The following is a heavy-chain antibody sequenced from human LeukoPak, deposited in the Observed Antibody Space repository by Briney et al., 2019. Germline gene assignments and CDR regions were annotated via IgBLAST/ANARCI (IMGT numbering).Heavy chain of an antibody. V-gene: IGHV3-74*01. CDR2: INSDGSNT. Sequence: GGSLRLSCAASGFTFSSYWMHWVRQAPGKGLEWVSRINSDGSNTNYADSVKGRFTISRDNSKNTLYLQMNSLRAEDTAVYYCAKDRPNYGEFDYWGQGTLVTVSS. CDR3: AKDRPNYGEFDY. J-gene: IGHJ4*02. CDR1: GFTFSSYW. D-gene: IGHD4-17*01.